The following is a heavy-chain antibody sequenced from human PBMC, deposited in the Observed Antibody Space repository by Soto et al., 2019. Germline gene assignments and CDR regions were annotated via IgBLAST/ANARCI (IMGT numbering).Heavy chain of an antibody. Sequence: PGESLKISCKGSGYSFTSYWIGWVRQMPGKGLEWMGIIYPGDSDTRYSPSFQGQVTTSADKSISTAYLQWSSLKASDTAMYYCASPAGGADYYYYGMDVWGQGTTVTVSS. V-gene: IGHV5-51*01. CDR2: IYPGDSDT. CDR3: ASPAGGADYYYYGMDV. CDR1: GYSFTSYW. D-gene: IGHD1-26*01. J-gene: IGHJ6*02.